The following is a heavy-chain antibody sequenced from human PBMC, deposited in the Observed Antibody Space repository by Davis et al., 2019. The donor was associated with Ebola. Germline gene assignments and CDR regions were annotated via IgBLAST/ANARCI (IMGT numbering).Heavy chain of an antibody. CDR2: IDPSDSYT. Sequence: GESLKISCKGSGYSFTSYWISWVRQMPGKGLEWMGRIDPSDSYTNCSPSFQGHVTISADKSISTAYLQWSSLKASDTAMYYCASNTRYYYYGMDVWGQGTTVTVSS. CDR1: GYSFTSYW. CDR3: ASNTRYYYYGMDV. V-gene: IGHV5-10-1*01. J-gene: IGHJ6*02.